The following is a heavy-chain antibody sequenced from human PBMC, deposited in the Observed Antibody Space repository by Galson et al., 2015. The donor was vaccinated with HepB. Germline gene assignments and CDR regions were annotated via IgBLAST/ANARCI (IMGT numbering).Heavy chain of an antibody. CDR3: ARERDYSNANYYYYYMDV. V-gene: IGHV4-34*01. J-gene: IGHJ6*03. CDR1: GGSFSGYY. CDR2: INHSGST. Sequence: ETLSLTCAVYGGSFSGYYWSWIRQPPGKGLEWIGEINHSGSTNYNPSLKSRVTISVDTSKNQFSLKLSSVTAADTAVYYCARERDYSNANYYYYYMDVWGKGTTVTVSS. D-gene: IGHD4-11*01.